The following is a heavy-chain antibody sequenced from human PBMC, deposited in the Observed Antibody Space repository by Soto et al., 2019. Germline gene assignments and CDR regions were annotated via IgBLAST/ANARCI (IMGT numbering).Heavy chain of an antibody. CDR2: ISYDGSNK. CDR1: GFTFSSYG. D-gene: IGHD2-15*01. V-gene: IGHV3-30*18. Sequence: GGSLRLSCAASGFTFSSYGMHWVRQASGKGLEWVAVISYDGSNKYYADSVKGRFTISRDNSKNTLYLQMNSLRAEDTAVYYCAKSAIVVVVAAIHNWFDPWGQGTLVTVSS. J-gene: IGHJ5*02. CDR3: AKSAIVVVVAAIHNWFDP.